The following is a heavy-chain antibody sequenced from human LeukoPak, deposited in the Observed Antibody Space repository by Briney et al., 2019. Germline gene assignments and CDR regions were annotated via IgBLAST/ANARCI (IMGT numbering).Heavy chain of an antibody. J-gene: IGHJ2*01. V-gene: IGHV4-38-2*02. CDR3: ARDGIAAPFHWYFDL. CDR1: GYSISSGYY. D-gene: IGHD6-13*01. Sequence: PSETLSLTCTVSGYSISSGYYWGWIRQPPGKGLEWTGSIYHSGSTYYNPSLKSRVTISVDTSKNQFSLKLSSVTAADTAVYYCARDGIAAPFHWYFDLWGRGTLVTVSS. CDR2: IYHSGST.